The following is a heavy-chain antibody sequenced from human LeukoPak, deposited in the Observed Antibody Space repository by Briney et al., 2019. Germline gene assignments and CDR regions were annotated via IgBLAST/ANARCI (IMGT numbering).Heavy chain of an antibody. CDR1: GGSFSGYY. D-gene: IGHD3-22*01. CDR3: ARDLISGYRGNRFDP. V-gene: IGHV4-4*07. Sequence: SETLSLTCAVYGGSFSGYYWSWIRQPAGKGLEWIGRLYTSGNTNYNPSLQSRVTISVDTSKNQFSLKLSSVTAADTAVYYCARDLISGYRGNRFDPWSQGTLVTVSS. J-gene: IGHJ5*02. CDR2: LYTSGNT.